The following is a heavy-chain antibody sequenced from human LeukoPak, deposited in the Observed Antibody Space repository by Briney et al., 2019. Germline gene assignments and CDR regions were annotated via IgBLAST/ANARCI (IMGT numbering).Heavy chain of an antibody. D-gene: IGHD3-22*01. CDR1: GGTFSSYA. CDR3: ASPNYYDSSGYPPFPFYAFDI. CDR2: IIPILGIA. V-gene: IGHV1-69*04. J-gene: IGHJ3*02. Sequence: SVKVSCKASGGTFSSYAISWVRQAPGQGLEWMGRIIPILGIANYAQKFQGRVTITADKSTSTAYMELSSLRSEDTAVYYCASPNYYDSSGYPPFPFYAFDIWGQGTMVTVSS.